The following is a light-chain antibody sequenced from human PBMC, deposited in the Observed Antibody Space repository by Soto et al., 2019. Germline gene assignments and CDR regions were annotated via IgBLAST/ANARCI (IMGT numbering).Light chain of an antibody. V-gene: IGLV2-14*01. CDR1: SSDVGGYNY. J-gene: IGLJ1*01. Sequence: QSALTQPASVTGCPGQSITLSYPGTSSDVGGYNYVSWYQQHPGKAPKLMIYDVSNRPSGVSNRFSGSKSGNTASLTISGLQAEDEADYYCSSYTSSSTLFGTGTKVTVL. CDR3: SSYTSSSTL. CDR2: DVS.